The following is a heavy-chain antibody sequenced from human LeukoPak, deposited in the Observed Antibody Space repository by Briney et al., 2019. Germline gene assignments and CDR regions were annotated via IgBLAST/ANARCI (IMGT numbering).Heavy chain of an antibody. CDR2: IYYSGST. J-gene: IGHJ4*02. D-gene: IGHD3-9*01. V-gene: IGHV4-39*07. CDR3: ARVPILTGPPFYFDY. Sequence: PSETLSLTCTVSGGSISSSGFYWGWIRQPPGTGLEWIGSIYYSGSTYYNPSLKSRVTISVDTSKNQFSLKLSSVTAADTAVYYCARVPILTGPPFYFDYWGQGTLVTVSS. CDR1: GGSISSSGFY.